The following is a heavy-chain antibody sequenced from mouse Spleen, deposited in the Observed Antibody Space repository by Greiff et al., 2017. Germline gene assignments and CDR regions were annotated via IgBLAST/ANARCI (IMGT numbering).Heavy chain of an antibody. V-gene: IGHV1-82*01. CDR1: GYAFSSSW. D-gene: IGHD2-10*02. Sequence: QVQLQQSGPELVKPGASVKISCKASGYAFSSSWMNWVKQRPGKGLEWIGRIYPGDGDTNYNGKFKGKATLTADKSSSTAYMQLSSLTSEDSAVYFCAPLVPYAMDYWGQGTSVTVSS. CDR3: APLVPYAMDY. CDR2: IYPGDGDT. J-gene: IGHJ4*01.